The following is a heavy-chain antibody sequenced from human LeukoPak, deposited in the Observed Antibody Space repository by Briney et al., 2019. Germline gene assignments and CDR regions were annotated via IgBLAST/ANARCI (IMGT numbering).Heavy chain of an antibody. V-gene: IGHV3-53*01. J-gene: IGHJ4*02. CDR3: ARGASARQDS. D-gene: IGHD2-2*01. CDR2: IYSGGST. CDR1: GFTVSSNY. Sequence: GGSLRLSCAASGFTVSSNYMSWVRQAPGKGLEWVSVIYSGGSTYYADSVKGRFTISRDNAKNTLYLEMNSLRAEDTAVYYCARGASARQDSWGQGTLVTVSS.